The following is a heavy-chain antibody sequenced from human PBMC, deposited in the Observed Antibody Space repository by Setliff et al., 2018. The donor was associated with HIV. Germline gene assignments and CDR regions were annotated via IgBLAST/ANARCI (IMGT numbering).Heavy chain of an antibody. D-gene: IGHD6-13*01. J-gene: IGHJ4*02. CDR2: IDPGDSDT. CDR3: ARQRPPGYSSPYTIEY. CDR1: GYMFNNYW. V-gene: IGHV5-51*01. Sequence: PGESPKISCKGSGYMFNNYWIAWVRQVPGKGLEWMGIIDPGDSDTRYTPSYQGRIIMSIDRFRSTAYLQWRSLTPSDSALYYCARQRPPGYSSPYTIEYWDQGTLVTVSS.